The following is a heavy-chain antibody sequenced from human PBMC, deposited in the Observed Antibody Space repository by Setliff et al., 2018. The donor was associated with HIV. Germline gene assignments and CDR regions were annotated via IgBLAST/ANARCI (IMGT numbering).Heavy chain of an antibody. CDR2: IYYTGST. D-gene: IGHD2-21*01. CDR1: GGSISGYY. V-gene: IGHV4-59*08. J-gene: IGHJ3*02. CDR3: ARGRLPILFDSGGSNGGPYAI. Sequence: SETLSLTCSVSGGSISGYYWSWIRQPPGRALEWIGYIYYTGSTNYHPSLRNRITISLHTSKNQFSLNLGSVTAADTAVYYWARGRLPILFDSGGSNGGPYAIWGPGTMVTVSS.